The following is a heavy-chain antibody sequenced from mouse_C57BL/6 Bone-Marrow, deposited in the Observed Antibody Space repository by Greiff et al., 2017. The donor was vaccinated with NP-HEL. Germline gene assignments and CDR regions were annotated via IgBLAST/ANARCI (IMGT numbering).Heavy chain of an antibody. Sequence: EVQLQESGPGLVKPSQSLSLTCSVTGYSITSGYYWNWIRQFPGNKLEWMGYISYDGSNNYNPSLKNRISITRDTSKNQFFLKLNSVTTEDTATYYCARESTVVERVPGYDYWGQGTTLTVSS. D-gene: IGHD1-1*01. CDR1: GYSITSGYY. V-gene: IGHV3-6*01. CDR3: ARESTVVERVPGYDY. J-gene: IGHJ2*01. CDR2: ISYDGSN.